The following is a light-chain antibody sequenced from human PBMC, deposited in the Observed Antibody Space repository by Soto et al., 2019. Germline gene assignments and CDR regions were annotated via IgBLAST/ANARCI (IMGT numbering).Light chain of an antibody. CDR2: GAS. V-gene: IGKV3-20*01. CDR1: QSVDSSY. CDR3: QLFGSSRGT. J-gene: IGKJ1*01. Sequence: EIVFTQSPATLSLSPGERATLSCRASQSVDSSYLAWYHQRPGQAPRLLIYGASSRATGIPDRISGSGSATDFPLTISRLEPEDFAVYCCQLFGSSRGTFGQGTKVDIK.